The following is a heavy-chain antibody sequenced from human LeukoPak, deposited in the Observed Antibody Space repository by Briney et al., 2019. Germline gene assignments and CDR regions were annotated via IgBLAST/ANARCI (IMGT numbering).Heavy chain of an antibody. CDR1: GGTFSSYA. D-gene: IGHD3-22*01. CDR3: ARAARVRYYDSSGYYSFDY. Sequence: SVKVSCKASGGTFSSYAISWVRQAPRQGLEWMGRIIPIFGTANYAQKFQGRVTITTDESTSTAYMELSSLRSEDTAVYYCARAARVRYYDSSGYYSFDYWGQGTLVTVSS. V-gene: IGHV1-69*05. CDR2: IIPIFGTA. J-gene: IGHJ4*02.